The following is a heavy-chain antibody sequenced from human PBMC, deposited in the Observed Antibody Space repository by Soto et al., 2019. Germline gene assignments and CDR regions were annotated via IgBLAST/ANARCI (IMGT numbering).Heavy chain of an antibody. CDR1: GYRFTSYW. D-gene: IGHD3-22*01. J-gene: IGHJ5*02. CDR3: ARKDKSGYFNWFDP. V-gene: IGHV5-51*01. Sequence: LGESLKISCRTSGYRFTSYWIAWVRQMPGKGLEWMGIIFPSDSDTRYSPSFQGQVTISADRSTSTVFLQWASLKASGTAVYFCARKDKSGYFNWFDPWGQGTLGTVSS. CDR2: IFPSDSDT.